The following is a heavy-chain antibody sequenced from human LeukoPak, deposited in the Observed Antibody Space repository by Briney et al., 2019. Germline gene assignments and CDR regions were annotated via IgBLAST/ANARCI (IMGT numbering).Heavy chain of an antibody. J-gene: IGHJ4*02. Sequence: GGSLRLSCAASGFTFSSYAMSWVRQAPGKGLEWVSAISGSGGSTYYADSVKGRFTISRDNSKNTLYLQMNSLRVEDTALYYCARVRSVGGNPHAFNIWGQGTLVTVSS. V-gene: IGHV3-23*01. CDR1: GFTFSSYA. CDR2: ISGSGGST. CDR3: ARVRSVGGNPHAFNI. D-gene: IGHD4-23*01.